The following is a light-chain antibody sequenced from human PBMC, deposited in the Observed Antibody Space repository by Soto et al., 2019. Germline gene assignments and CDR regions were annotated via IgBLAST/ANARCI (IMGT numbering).Light chain of an antibody. CDR3: QQYGSSPLT. V-gene: IGKV3-15*01. CDR2: GAS. J-gene: IGKJ4*01. Sequence: EIVMTQSPATLAVSPGERAALSCRASQSVSSNFAWYQQKPGQAPRLLIYGASSRATGTPARFSGSGSGTEFTLTISSLQSEDFAVYYCQQYGSSPLTFGGGTKVEIK. CDR1: QSVSSN.